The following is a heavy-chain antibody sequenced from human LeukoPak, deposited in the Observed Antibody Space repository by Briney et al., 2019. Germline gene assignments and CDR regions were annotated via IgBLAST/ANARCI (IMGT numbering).Heavy chain of an antibody. V-gene: IGHV1-18*01. CDR1: GYTFTSYG. D-gene: IGHD3-3*01. J-gene: IGHJ4*02. CDR2: ISAYNGNT. CDR3: ARVGPTIFGVVIIGGYFDY. Sequence: ASVKVSCKASGYTFTSYGISWVRQAPGQGLEWMGWISAYNGNTNYAQKLQGRVTMTTDTSTSTAYMELRSLRSDDTAVYCCARVGPTIFGVVIIGGYFDYWGQGTLVTVSS.